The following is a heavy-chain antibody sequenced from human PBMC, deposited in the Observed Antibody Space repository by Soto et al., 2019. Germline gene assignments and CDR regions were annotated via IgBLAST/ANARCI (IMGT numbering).Heavy chain of an antibody. Sequence: EVQLVESGGGLVPPGGSLRLSCAASGFTVSSNYMNWVRQAPGKGLEWVSIIYRGGSTYYADSVKGGLTISRDNSKNTLYLQMNSLRAEDTAVYYCATADTSGYRQFDYWGQGTLVTVSS. CDR3: ATADTSGYRQFDY. J-gene: IGHJ4*02. CDR2: IYRGGST. D-gene: IGHD5-18*01. CDR1: GFTVSSNY. V-gene: IGHV3-66*01.